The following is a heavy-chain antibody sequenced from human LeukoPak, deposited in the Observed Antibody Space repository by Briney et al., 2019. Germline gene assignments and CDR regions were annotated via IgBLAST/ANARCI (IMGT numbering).Heavy chain of an antibody. D-gene: IGHD2-21*02. CDR1: GFTFSSYG. V-gene: IGHV3-30*18. CDR2: ISYDGSNK. Sequence: GRSLRLSCAASGFTFSSYGMHWVRQAPGKGLERVAVISYDGSNKYYADSVKGRFTISRDNSKNTLYLQMNSLRAEDTAVYYCAKANCGGDCYGDAFDIWGQGTMVTVSS. J-gene: IGHJ3*02. CDR3: AKANCGGDCYGDAFDI.